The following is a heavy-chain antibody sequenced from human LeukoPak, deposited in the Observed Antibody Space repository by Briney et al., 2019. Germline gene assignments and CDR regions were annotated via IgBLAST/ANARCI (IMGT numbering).Heavy chain of an antibody. D-gene: IGHD6-19*01. J-gene: IGHJ4*02. Sequence: TGGSLRLSCEASGFRFDDHGMSWVRQAPGKGLEWVSGVNWNGASTGYGDSVKGRFTISRDNAKNSLYLQMNSLRAEDTALYYCAGGDRNGWYFDYWGQGVLVTVSS. CDR2: VNWNGAST. V-gene: IGHV3-20*04. CDR1: GFRFDDHG. CDR3: AGGDRNGWYFDY.